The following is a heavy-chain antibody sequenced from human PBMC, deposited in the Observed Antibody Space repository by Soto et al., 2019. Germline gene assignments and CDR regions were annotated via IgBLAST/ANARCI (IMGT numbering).Heavy chain of an antibody. CDR1: GFTFTSSA. D-gene: IGHD1-26*01. CDR2: IVVGSGNT. V-gene: IGHV1-58*01. Sequence: GASVKVSCKASGFTFTSSAVQWVRQARGQRLEWIGWIVVGSGNTNYAQKFQERDTITRDMSTSTAYMELSSLRSEDTAVYYCAAESREVNYGMDVWGQGTTVTV. J-gene: IGHJ6*02. CDR3: AAESREVNYGMDV.